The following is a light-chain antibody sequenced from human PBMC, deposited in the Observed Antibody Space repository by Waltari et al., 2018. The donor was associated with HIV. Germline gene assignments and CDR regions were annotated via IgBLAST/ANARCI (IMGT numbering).Light chain of an antibody. CDR1: RNIRNW. Sequence: DIQMTQSPSTLSASVGDRVTITCRASRNIRNWLAWYQQKPGKAPKLLIYKVSTLESGVPSRFGGSGSGTEFTLTISGLQPDDSATYYCQQFNYFWTFGQGTKVEIK. CDR3: QQFNYFWT. J-gene: IGKJ1*01. V-gene: IGKV1-5*03. CDR2: KVS.